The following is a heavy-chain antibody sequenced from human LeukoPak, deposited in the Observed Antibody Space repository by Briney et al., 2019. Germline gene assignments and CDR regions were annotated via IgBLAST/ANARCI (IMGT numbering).Heavy chain of an antibody. J-gene: IGHJ5*02. CDR3: ARDGPMIVVVPAARFTDP. D-gene: IGHD2-2*01. V-gene: IGHV4-38-2*02. Sequence: SETLSLTCTVSGYSISSGYYWGWIRPPSGKGLECIGSIYHSGSTYYNPSLKSRVTISVDTSKNQFSLKLSSVTAADTAVYYCARDGPMIVVVPAARFTDPWGQGTLVTVSS. CDR2: IYHSGST. CDR1: GYSISSGYY.